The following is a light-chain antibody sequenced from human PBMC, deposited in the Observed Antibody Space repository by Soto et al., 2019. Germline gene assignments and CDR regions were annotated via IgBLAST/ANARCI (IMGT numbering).Light chain of an antibody. CDR1: SSDVGGYNY. CDR3: SSYAGSNTYV. V-gene: IGLV2-8*01. CDR2: EVS. J-gene: IGLJ1*01. Sequence: SALTQAPSASGSPGQAVTISCPGTSSDVGGYNYVSWYQQHPGKAPKLMIYEVSKRPSGVPDRFSGSKSGNTASLTVSGLQAEDEADYYCSSYAGSNTYVFGTGTKVTVL.